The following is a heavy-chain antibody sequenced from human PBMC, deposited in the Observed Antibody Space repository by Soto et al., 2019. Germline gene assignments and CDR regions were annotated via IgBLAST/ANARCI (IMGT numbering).Heavy chain of an antibody. CDR1: GGTFSSYA. Sequence: ASVKVSCKASGGTFSSYAISWVRQAPGQGLEWMGGIIPIFGTANYAQKFQGRVTITADESTSTAYMELSSLRSEDTAVYHCARPSIAAAGFDYWGQGTLVTVSS. CDR3: ARPSIAAAGFDY. CDR2: IIPIFGTA. J-gene: IGHJ4*02. D-gene: IGHD6-13*01. V-gene: IGHV1-69*13.